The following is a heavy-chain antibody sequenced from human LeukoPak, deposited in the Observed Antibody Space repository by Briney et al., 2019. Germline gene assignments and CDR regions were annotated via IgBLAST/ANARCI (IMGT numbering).Heavy chain of an antibody. Sequence: SETLSLACTVSGGSISSGGYYWSWIRQHPGKGLEWIGYIYYSGSTYYNPSLKSRFTISVDTSKSQFSLKLSSVTAADTAVYYCARLLVAAFDYWGQGSLVTVSS. CDR1: GGSISSGGYY. J-gene: IGHJ4*02. CDR3: ARLLVAAFDY. D-gene: IGHD2-15*01. CDR2: IYYSGST. V-gene: IGHV4-31*03.